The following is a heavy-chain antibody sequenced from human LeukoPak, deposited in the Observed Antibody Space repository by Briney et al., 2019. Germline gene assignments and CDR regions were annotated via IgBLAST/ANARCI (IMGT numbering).Heavy chain of an antibody. V-gene: IGHV1-46*01. J-gene: IGHJ3*02. CDR1: GYTFTSYY. CDR3: ARADGIVGDDGAAFDI. D-gene: IGHD1-26*01. CDR2: INPSGGST. Sequence: ASVKVSCKASGYTFTSYYMHWVRQAPGQGLEWMGVINPSGGSTSYAQKFQGRVTMTRDMSTSTVYMELSSLRSEDTAVYYCARADGIVGDDGAAFDIWGQGTMVTVSS.